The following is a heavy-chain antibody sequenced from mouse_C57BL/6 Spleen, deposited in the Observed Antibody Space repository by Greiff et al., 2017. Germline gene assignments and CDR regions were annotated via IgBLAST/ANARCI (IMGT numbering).Heavy chain of an antibody. D-gene: IGHD3-2*02. CDR2: IYPGSGST. CDR1: GYTFTSYW. V-gene: IGHV1-55*01. J-gene: IGHJ4*01. CDR3: ARGGSSGYVYYYAMDY. Sequence: QVQLQQSGAELVKPGASVKMSCKASGYTFTSYWITWVKQRPGQGLEWIGDIYPGSGSTNYNEKFKSKATLTLDTSSSTAYMQLSSLTSEDSAVYYCARGGSSGYVYYYAMDYWGQGTSVTVSS.